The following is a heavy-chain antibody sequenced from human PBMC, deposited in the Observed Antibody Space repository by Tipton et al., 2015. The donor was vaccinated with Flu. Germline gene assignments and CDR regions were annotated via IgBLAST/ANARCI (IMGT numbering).Heavy chain of an antibody. J-gene: IGHJ5*01. CDR1: GDSIGSGYC. CDR3: ARRDYRNYVSEPKHWFDS. CDR2: ICHSGNT. V-gene: IGHV4-38-2*01. Sequence: TLSLTCSVPGDSIGSGYCWGWVRQPPGKGLDWIGNICHSGNTYYNPSLKSRITISVDRSKNQFSLTLRSVTAADTAVYVCARRDYRNYVSEPKHWFDSWGQGTLVTVSS. D-gene: IGHD4-11*01.